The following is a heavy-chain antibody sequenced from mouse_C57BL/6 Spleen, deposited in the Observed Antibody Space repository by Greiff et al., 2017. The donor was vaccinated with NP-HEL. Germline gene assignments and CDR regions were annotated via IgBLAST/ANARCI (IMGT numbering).Heavy chain of an antibody. V-gene: IGHV1-81*01. CDR1: GYTFTSYG. J-gene: IGHJ4*01. CDR3: ARDAWDGPHYYAMDY. D-gene: IGHD4-1*01. Sequence: QVQLQQSGAELARPGASVKLSCKASGYTFTSYGISWVKQRTGQGLEWIGEIYPRSGNTYYNEKFKGKATLTADKSSSTAYMELRSLTSEDSAVYFCARDAWDGPHYYAMDYWGQGTSVTVSS. CDR2: IYPRSGNT.